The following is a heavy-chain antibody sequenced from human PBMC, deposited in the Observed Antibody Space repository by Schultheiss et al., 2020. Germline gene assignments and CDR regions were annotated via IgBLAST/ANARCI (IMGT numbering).Heavy chain of an antibody. CDR1: GDSISSYY. Sequence: SETLSLTCTVSGDSISSYYWSWIRQPPGKGLECVGFVHHSGSTNYCPSLKSRVSMSLDTSKSQFSLKVTSVTAADTAVYYCVRVCRASQSCYFDSWGQGALVTVSS. V-gene: IGHV4-59*01. CDR2: VHHSGST. CDR3: VRVCRASQSCYFDS. J-gene: IGHJ4*02.